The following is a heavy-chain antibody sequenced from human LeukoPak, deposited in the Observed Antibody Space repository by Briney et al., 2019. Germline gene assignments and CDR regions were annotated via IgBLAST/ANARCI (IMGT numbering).Heavy chain of an antibody. CDR2: IYYSGST. V-gene: IGHV4-39*07. D-gene: IGHD3-22*01. CDR1: GGSISSSSYY. CDR3: ARDVSYYYDSSGYPPRYYYYGMDV. Sequence: SETLSLTCTVSGGSISSSSYYWGWIRQPPGKGLEWIGSIYYSGSTYYNPSLKSRVTVSSDRSKNQFSLKLSSVTAADTAVYYCARDVSYYYDSSGYPPRYYYYGMDVWGQGTLVTVSS. J-gene: IGHJ6*02.